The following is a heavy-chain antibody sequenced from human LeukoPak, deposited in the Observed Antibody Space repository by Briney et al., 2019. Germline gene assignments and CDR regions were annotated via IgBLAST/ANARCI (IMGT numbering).Heavy chain of an antibody. CDR1: GFTFSSYA. CDR3: AKGMYGVGGALDY. J-gene: IGHJ4*02. D-gene: IGHD2-21*01. V-gene: IGHV3-23*01. CDR2: ISGSGGST. Sequence: GGSLRLSCAASGFTFSSYAMSWVRQAPGKGLEWVSAISGSGGSTYYADSVKGRFTISRDDSKDTLFLQMNSLRVEDTAVYYCAKGMYGVGGALDYWGRGSLVTVSS.